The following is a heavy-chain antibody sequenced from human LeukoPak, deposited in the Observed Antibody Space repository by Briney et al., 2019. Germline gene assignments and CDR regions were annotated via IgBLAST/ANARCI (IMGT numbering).Heavy chain of an antibody. Sequence: KPSETLSLTCAVYGGSFSGYYWSWIRQPPGKGLEWIGEINHSGSTNYNPSLKSRVTISVDTSKNQFSLKLSSVTAADTAVCYCARKLGGGYYMDVWGKGTTVTVSS. CDR3: ARKLGGGYYMDV. V-gene: IGHV4-34*01. CDR2: INHSGST. J-gene: IGHJ6*03. D-gene: IGHD2-15*01. CDR1: GGSFSGYY.